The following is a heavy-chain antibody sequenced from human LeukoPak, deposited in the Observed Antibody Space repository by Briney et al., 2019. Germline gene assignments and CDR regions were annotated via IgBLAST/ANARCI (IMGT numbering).Heavy chain of an antibody. CDR2: IFYSGTT. J-gene: IGHJ4*02. Sequence: SETLSLTCTVSGGSINSGGYYWSWIRQHPGKGLEWIGYIFYSGTTYYNPSLKSRLTISVDTSKNQFSLKLSSVSAADTAVYYCARDKWDIVVVPAATFFDSWGQGTLVTVSS. D-gene: IGHD2-2*01. CDR1: GGSINSGGYY. CDR3: ARDKWDIVVVPAATFFDS. V-gene: IGHV4-31*03.